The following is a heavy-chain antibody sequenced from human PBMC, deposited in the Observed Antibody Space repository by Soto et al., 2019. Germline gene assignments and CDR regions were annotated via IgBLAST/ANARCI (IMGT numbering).Heavy chain of an antibody. CDR1: GFTFSTHW. CDR2: INSDGSTT. CDR3: ARVPTGGYDWI. Sequence: EVHLVESGGGLVQSGVSLRLSCAASGFTFSTHWMHWVRQAPGKGLAWVSRINSDGSTTNYADSVKGRFTISRDNAKNTLYLQMNSLRAEDTAVYYCARVPTGGYDWIWGQGTLVTVSS. V-gene: IGHV3-74*01. J-gene: IGHJ4*02. D-gene: IGHD5-12*01.